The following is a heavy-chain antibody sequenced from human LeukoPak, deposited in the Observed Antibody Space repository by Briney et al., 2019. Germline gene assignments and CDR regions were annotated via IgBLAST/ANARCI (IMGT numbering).Heavy chain of an antibody. J-gene: IGHJ4*02. V-gene: IGHV1-46*01. Sequence: GASVKVSCKASGYTFTSNYIHWVRQAPGQGLEWMGMIYPRDGSTSYAQKFQGRVTVTRDTSTSTVHMELSSLRSEETAVYYCERDKEGFDYWGQGTLVTVSS. CDR3: ERDKEGFDY. CDR2: IYPRDGST. CDR1: GYTFTSNY.